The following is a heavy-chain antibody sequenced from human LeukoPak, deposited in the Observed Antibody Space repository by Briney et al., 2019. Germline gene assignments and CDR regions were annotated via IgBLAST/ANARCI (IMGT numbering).Heavy chain of an antibody. CDR1: GGSISSGGYY. CDR2: IYYSGSA. CDR3: AREGTIIRGALLD. V-gene: IGHV4-31*03. Sequence: PSQTLSLTCTVSGGSISSGGYYWSWIRQHPGKGLEWIGYIYYSGSAYYNPSLKSRVTISVGTSENQFSLEVSSVTAADTAVYYCAREGTIIRGALLDWGQGTLVTVSS. J-gene: IGHJ4*02. D-gene: IGHD3-10*01.